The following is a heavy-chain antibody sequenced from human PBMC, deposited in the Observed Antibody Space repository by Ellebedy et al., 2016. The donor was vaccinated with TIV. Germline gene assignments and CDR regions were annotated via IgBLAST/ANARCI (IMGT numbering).Heavy chain of an antibody. CDR3: ARDSERGDDGWFDP. Sequence: ASVKVSXXPSGYSFTSCYMHWVRHAPGQGLEWMGLIHPSGGRTSYAQKFQGRVILTRDTSTRTFYMELYSLRSEDTAVYYCARDSERGDDGWFDPWGQGTLVTVSS. D-gene: IGHD4-17*01. CDR1: GYSFTSCY. J-gene: IGHJ5*02. CDR2: IHPSGGRT. V-gene: IGHV1-46*01.